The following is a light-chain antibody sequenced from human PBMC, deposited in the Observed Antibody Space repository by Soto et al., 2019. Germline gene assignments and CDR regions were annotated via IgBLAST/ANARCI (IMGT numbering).Light chain of an antibody. CDR2: GAS. J-gene: IGKJ1*01. CDR3: QQYNYWPRT. CDR1: QSVSSN. V-gene: IGKV3-15*01. Sequence: ETVMTQSPATLSVSPGERATLSCRASQSVSSNLAWYQQKPGQAPRLLIHGASTRATGIPARFSGSGSGTEFTLTISSLQSEDFAVYYCQQYNYWPRTFGQGTKLDIK.